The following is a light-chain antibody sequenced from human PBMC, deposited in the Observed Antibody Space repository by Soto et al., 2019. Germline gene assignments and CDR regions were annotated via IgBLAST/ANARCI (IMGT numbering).Light chain of an antibody. CDR3: QQYNNWPFT. CDR1: QSISSN. Sequence: EIVLTQSPATLSLSPWERSTLSFRASQSISSNLAWYQQKPGQAPRLLIYGASTRATGIPARFSGSGSGTEFTLTISSLQSEDFAVYYCQQYNNWPFTFGPGTKVDIK. V-gene: IGKV3-15*01. J-gene: IGKJ3*01. CDR2: GAS.